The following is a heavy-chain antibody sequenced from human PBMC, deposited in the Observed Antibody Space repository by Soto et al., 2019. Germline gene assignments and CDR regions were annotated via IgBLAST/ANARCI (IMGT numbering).Heavy chain of an antibody. V-gene: IGHV1-3*01. D-gene: IGHD6-19*01. CDR1: GCTFATDA. Sequence: GSAMKFSCKDSGCTFATDAMHWWRLAPGQGLEWIGWINAATGDTEFSQKFQGRVTLTRDTSADTADMELRSLRSEETALSYCESADTITVVGEFDFWG. CDR2: INAATGDT. CDR3: ESADTITVVGEFDF. J-gene: IGHJ4*01.